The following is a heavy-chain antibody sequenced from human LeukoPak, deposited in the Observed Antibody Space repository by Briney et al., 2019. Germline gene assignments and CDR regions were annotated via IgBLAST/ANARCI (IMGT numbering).Heavy chain of an antibody. CDR1: GFSVTTDSYC. CDR2: DYCGGNT. Sequence: SETLSLTCTVSGFSVTTDSYCWGWIRQPPGKGLEWIGYDYCGGNTNYDSSLKRRVTISVDTSKNQFSLTLTSVTAADTAVYFCARDHFGSLDSWGQGILVTVSS. V-gene: IGHV4-61*01. J-gene: IGHJ4*02. D-gene: IGHD3-10*01. CDR3: ARDHFGSLDS.